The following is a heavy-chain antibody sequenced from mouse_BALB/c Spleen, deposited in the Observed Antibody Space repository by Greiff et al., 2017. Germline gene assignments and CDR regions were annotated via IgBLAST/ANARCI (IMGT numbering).Heavy chain of an antibody. V-gene: IGHV1S34*01. CDR3: ARNYYDYDDAMDY. CDR2: ISCYNGAT. D-gene: IGHD2-4*01. CDR1: GYSFTGYY. J-gene: IGHJ4*01. Sequence: LVKPGASVKISCKASGYSFTGYYMHWVKQSHGKSLEWIGYISCYNGATSYNQKFKGKATFTVDTSSSTAYMQFNSLTSEDSAVYYCARNYYDYDDAMDYWGQGTSVTVSS.